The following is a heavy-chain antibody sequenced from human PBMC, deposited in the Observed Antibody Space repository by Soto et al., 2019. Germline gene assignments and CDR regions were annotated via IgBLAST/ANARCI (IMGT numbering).Heavy chain of an antibody. CDR1: GFTFSSYA. V-gene: IGHV3-23*01. Sequence: GGSLRLSCAASGFTFSSYAMSWVRQAPGKGLEWVSVISGSGGSTYYADSVKGRFTISRDNSKNTLYMQMNSLRAEDTAVYYCAKCYDNSGYSPFDYWGQGTLVTVSS. CDR2: ISGSGGST. D-gene: IGHD3-22*01. J-gene: IGHJ4*02. CDR3: AKCYDNSGYSPFDY.